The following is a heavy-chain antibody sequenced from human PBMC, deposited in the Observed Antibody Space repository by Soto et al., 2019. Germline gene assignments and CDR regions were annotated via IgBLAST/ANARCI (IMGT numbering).Heavy chain of an antibody. CDR1: GFTFSSYG. J-gene: IGHJ4*02. CDR2: IWFDGSNK. V-gene: IGHV3-33*01. Sequence: QVQLVESGGGVVQPGRSLRLSCAASGFTFSSYGMHWVRQAPGKGLEWVAVIWFDGSNKLYAESVKGRFPISRDNSKNTVSLQMNSLRDEDSAAYYCATTGPYWGQGTLVTVSS. CDR3: ATTGPY.